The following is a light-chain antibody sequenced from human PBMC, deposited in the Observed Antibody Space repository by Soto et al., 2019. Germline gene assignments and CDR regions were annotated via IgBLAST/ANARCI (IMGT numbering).Light chain of an antibody. CDR1: QSVSSTY. J-gene: IGKJ1*01. CDR3: QQYGSSPGT. Sequence: EIVLTQSPGTLSLSPGEGATLSCRASQSVSSTYLAWYQQKPGQAPRLLIYGASSRATGIPDRFSGRGSGTDLTLTISRQEPENFAVYYCQQYGSSPGTFGQGTKVEIK. V-gene: IGKV3-20*01. CDR2: GAS.